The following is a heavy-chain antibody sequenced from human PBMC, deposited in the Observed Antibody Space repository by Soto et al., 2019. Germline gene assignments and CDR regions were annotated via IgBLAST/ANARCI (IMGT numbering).Heavy chain of an antibody. D-gene: IGHD3-3*01. CDR3: AKDVSSGITSSDL. CDR2: ISGSGGST. V-gene: IGHV3-23*01. Sequence: EVQLLESGGGLVQPGGSLRLSCAASGFTFSSYAMSWVRQAPGKGLEWVSAISGSGGSTYYADSVKGRFTISRDNSKNTLYLQMHSLRAEDTAVYYCAKDVSSGITSSDLWGRGTLVTVSS. CDR1: GFTFSSYA. J-gene: IGHJ2*01.